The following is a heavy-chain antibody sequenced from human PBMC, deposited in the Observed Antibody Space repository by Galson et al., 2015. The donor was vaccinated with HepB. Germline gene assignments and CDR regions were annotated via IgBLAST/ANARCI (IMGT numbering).Heavy chain of an antibody. V-gene: IGHV3-53*04. J-gene: IGHJ6*02. Sequence: SLRLSCAASGFTVSSNYMSWVRQAPEKGLEWVSVIYSGGSTYYADSVKGRFTISRHNSKNTLYLQMNSLRAEDTAVYYCARGFSGYDFGNYYGMDVWGQGTTVTVSS. D-gene: IGHD5-12*01. CDR2: IYSGGST. CDR3: ARGFSGYDFGNYYGMDV. CDR1: GFTVSSNY.